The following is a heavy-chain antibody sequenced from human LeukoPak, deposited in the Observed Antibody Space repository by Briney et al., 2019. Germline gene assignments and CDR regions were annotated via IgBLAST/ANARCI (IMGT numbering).Heavy chain of an antibody. D-gene: IGHD3-22*01. Sequence: GGSLRLSCAASGFTFSSYSMNWVRQAPGKGLEWVSAISGSGGSTYYADSVKGRFTISRDNSKNTLYLQMNSLRAEDTAVYYCAKIGAVYDSSVDYFDYWGQGTLVTVSS. CDR2: ISGSGGST. CDR3: AKIGAVYDSSVDYFDY. CDR1: GFTFSSYS. V-gene: IGHV3-23*01. J-gene: IGHJ4*02.